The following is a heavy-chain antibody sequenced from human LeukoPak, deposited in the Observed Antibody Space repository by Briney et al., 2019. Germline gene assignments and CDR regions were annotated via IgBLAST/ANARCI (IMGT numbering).Heavy chain of an antibody. Sequence: PGGSLRLSCASSGFTFSSYAMTWVRQAPGKGLDWVSLVSGSGTSTYYADSVKGRFTVSRDNSKNTLFLQMNGLRAEDTAVYYCARFMNSGTYASRWNAVVIWGQGTMVTVSS. V-gene: IGHV3-23*01. J-gene: IGHJ3*02. CDR2: VSGSGTST. CDR3: ARFMNSGTYASRWNAVVI. D-gene: IGHD3-10*01. CDR1: GFTFSSYA.